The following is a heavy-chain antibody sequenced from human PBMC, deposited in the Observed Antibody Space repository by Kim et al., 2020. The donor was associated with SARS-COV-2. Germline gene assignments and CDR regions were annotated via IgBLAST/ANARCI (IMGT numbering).Heavy chain of an antibody. CDR1: GGSFSGYY. CDR2: INHSGST. J-gene: IGHJ5*02. CDR3: ARGHTLCSSTSCVGERTNWFDP. Sequence: SETLSLTCAVYGGSFSGYYWSWIRQPPGKGLEWIGEINHSGSTNYNPSLKSRVTISVDTSKNQFSLKLSYVTAADTAVYYCARGHTLCSSTSCVGERTNWFDPWGQGPLVTVSS. V-gene: IGHV4-34*01. D-gene: IGHD2-2*01.